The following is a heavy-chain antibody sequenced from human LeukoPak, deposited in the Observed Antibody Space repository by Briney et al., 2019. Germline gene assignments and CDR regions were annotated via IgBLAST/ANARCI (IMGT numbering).Heavy chain of an antibody. J-gene: IGHJ6*02. D-gene: IGHD3-3*01. CDR3: ARATYYDFWSGYYGPGYYYDMDV. Sequence: KPGGSLRLSCAASGFTFSSYSMNWVRQAPGEGLEWVSSISSSSSYIYYADSVKGRFTISRDNAKNSLYLQMNSLRAEDTAVYYCARATYYDFWSGYYGPGYYYDMDVWGQGTTVTVSS. CDR1: GFTFSSYS. V-gene: IGHV3-21*01. CDR2: ISSSSSYI.